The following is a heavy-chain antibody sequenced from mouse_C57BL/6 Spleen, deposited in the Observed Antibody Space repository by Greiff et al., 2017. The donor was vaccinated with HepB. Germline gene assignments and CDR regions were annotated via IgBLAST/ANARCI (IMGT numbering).Heavy chain of an antibody. J-gene: IGHJ2*01. D-gene: IGHD2-1*01. Sequence: QVQLQQSGAELVRPGASVTLSCKASGYTFTDYEMHWVKQTPVHGLEWIGAIDPETGGTAYNQKFKGKAILTADKSSSTAYMELRSLTSEDSAVYYCTRGGDGNLYYFDYWGQGTTLTVSS. CDR2: IDPETGGT. CDR3: TRGGDGNLYYFDY. CDR1: GYTFTDYE. V-gene: IGHV1-15*01.